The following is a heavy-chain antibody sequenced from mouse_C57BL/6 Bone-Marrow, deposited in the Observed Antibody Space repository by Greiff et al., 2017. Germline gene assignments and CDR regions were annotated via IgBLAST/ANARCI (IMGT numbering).Heavy chain of an antibody. V-gene: IGHV7-1*01. J-gene: IGHJ1*03. CDR1: GFTFSDFY. Sequence: EVKLMESGGGLVQSGRSLRLSCATSGFTFSDFYMEWVRQAPGKGLEWIAASRNKANDYTTEYSASVKGRFIVSRDTAQSILYLQMNALRAEDTAIYYCAREAWDWYFDVWGTGTTVTVSS. CDR3: AREAWDWYFDV. CDR2: SRNKANDYTT.